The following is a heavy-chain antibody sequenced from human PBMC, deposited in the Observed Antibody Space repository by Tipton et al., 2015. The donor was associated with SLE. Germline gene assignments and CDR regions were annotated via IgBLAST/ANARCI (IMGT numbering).Heavy chain of an antibody. Sequence: TLSLTCVVSGYSINSGYYWGWIRQSPGKGLEWIGSIWHSGTTYYNPSLESRVSISVDTSKNQVSLKLTSVTAADTAVYYCARASTGIFGVVSPWGQGTLVTVSS. CDR1: GYSINSGYY. CDR3: ARASTGIFGVVSP. D-gene: IGHD3-3*02. V-gene: IGHV4-38-2*01. J-gene: IGHJ5*02. CDR2: IWHSGTT.